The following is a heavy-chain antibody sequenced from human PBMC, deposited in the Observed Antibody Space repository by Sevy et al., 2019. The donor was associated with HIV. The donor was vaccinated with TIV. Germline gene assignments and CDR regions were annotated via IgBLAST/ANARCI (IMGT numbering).Heavy chain of an antibody. CDR3: ARDRGHVLHEILFDN. D-gene: IGHD3-10*01. J-gene: IGHJ1*01. V-gene: IGHV1-18*01. CDR2: ISAYNGHT. CDR1: GYTFSTYG. Sequence: ASVKVSCKASGYTFSTYGRSWVRQAPGQGLEWMGWISAYNGHTNYAQKVQGRVTMSIDTSTRTAYMELRSLRSDDTALYYCARDRGHVLHEILFDNWGQGTLVTVSS.